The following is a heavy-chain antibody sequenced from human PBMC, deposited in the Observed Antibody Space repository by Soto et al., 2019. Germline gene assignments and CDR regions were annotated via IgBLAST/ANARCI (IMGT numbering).Heavy chain of an antibody. V-gene: IGHV4-39*01. Sequence: QLQLQESGPRLVKPSETLSLTCSVSGGSISSSSYSWGWIRQPPGKGLEWIGTIYYSGSTHYNPSLEGRVAISADTPNNQLSLRLSSVTAADTAVYYCGRQPGHCGSTTCFGYYSVDVWGQGITVTVS. CDR3: GRQPGHCGSTTCFGYYSVDV. CDR2: IYYSGST. CDR1: GGSISSSSYS. D-gene: IGHD2-2*01. J-gene: IGHJ6*02.